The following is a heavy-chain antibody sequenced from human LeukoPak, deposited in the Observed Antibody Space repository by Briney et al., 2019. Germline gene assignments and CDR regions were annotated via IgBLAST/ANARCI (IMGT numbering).Heavy chain of an antibody. CDR2: IYYSGST. V-gene: IGHV4-30-4*08. CDR1: GGSLSRGDYY. Sequence: PSQTLSLTCTVSGGSLSRGDYYWRWLRQPPGRGLEWIGYIYYSGSTYYNPSLKSRVTISVDTYKTQCSLKLSSVTAADTAVYYCARVLYGSGSLYYFDYWGRGTLVTVSS. J-gene: IGHJ4*02. CDR3: ARVLYGSGSLYYFDY. D-gene: IGHD3-10*01.